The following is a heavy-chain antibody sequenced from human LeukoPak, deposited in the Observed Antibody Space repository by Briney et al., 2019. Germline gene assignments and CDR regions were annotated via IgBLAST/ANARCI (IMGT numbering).Heavy chain of an antibody. V-gene: IGHV4-59*08. CDR3: ARALGGDYPDY. CDR1: GGSISSYY. Sequence: KASETLSLTCTVSGGSISSYYWSWIRQPPGKGLEWIGYIYYSGSTNYNPSLKSRVTISVDTSKNQFPLKLSSVTAADTAVYYCARALGGDYPDYWGQGTLVTVSS. J-gene: IGHJ4*02. CDR2: IYYSGST. D-gene: IGHD3-10*01.